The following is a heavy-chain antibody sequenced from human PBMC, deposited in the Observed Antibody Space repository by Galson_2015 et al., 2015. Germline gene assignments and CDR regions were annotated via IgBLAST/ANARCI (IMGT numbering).Heavy chain of an antibody. J-gene: IGHJ4*02. CDR3: ARDQDYGDYFDY. CDR1: GGSFSSGGYF. Sequence: TLSLTCAVYGGSFSSGGYFWSWIRQHPGKGLEWIGYISYRGSADYNPSLKSRVTISADTSKNQFSLRLSSVTAADTAVYYCARDQDYGDYFDYWGQGTLVTVSS. D-gene: IGHD4-17*01. V-gene: IGHV4-31*11. CDR2: ISYRGSA.